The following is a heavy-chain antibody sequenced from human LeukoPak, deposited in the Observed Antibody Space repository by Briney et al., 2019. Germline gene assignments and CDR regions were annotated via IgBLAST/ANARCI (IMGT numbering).Heavy chain of an antibody. J-gene: IGHJ4*02. D-gene: IGHD3-16*01. CDR2: INPNSGGT. CDR3: ARVRGSYILYYFDY. CDR1: GYTFTGYY. Sequence: GASVKVSCKASGYTFTGYYMHWVRQAPGQGLEWMGWINPNSGGTNYAQKFQGRVTMTRDTSISTAYMELSRLRSGDTAVYYCARVRGSYILYYFDYWGQGTLVTVSS. V-gene: IGHV1-2*02.